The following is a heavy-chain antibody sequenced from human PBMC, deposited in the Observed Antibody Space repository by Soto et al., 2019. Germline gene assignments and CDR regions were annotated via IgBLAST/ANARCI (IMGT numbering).Heavy chain of an antibody. Sequence: PSETLSLTCTVSGVSISGYYWSWIRQPPGRGLEWIGNNYFSGSTNYNPSLKSRVTISVDTSKNQFSLKLYSVTAAVTAVYYCARHGIGGSLLTPVDYWGQGTLVTVSS. J-gene: IGHJ4*02. V-gene: IGHV4-59*08. CDR1: GVSISGYY. D-gene: IGHD1-20*01. CDR2: NYFSGST. CDR3: ARHGIGGSLLTPVDY.